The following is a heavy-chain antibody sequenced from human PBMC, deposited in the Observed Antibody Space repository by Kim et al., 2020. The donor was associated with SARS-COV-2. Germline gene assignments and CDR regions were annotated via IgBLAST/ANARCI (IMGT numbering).Heavy chain of an antibody. CDR1: GFTFSSYW. J-gene: IGHJ4*02. CDR2: IDDDGRTT. V-gene: IGHV3-74*03. D-gene: IGHD2-2*01. Sequence: GGSLRISCAASGFTFSSYWMHWVRHTPGKGLVWVARIDDDGRTTTYADSVKGRFTISRDNAKNTLYLQMNSLRDEDTAFYYCARGYCSSTSCESSYCDYWGQGTLVTVSS. CDR3: ARGYCSSTSCESSYCDY.